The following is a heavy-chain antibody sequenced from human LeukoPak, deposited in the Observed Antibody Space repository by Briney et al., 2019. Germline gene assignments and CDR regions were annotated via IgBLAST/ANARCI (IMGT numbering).Heavy chain of an antibody. J-gene: IGHJ5*02. CDR1: GFTFSSYE. CDR2: ISSSGSTI. V-gene: IGHV3-48*03. CDR3: ARDSSLTVAGNTNWFDP. D-gene: IGHD6-19*01. Sequence: GGSLRLSCAASGFTFSSYEMNWVRQAPGKGLEWVSYISSSGSTIYYADSVKGRLTISRDNAKNSLYLQMNSLRAEDTAVYYCARDSSLTVAGNTNWFDPWGQGTLVTVSP.